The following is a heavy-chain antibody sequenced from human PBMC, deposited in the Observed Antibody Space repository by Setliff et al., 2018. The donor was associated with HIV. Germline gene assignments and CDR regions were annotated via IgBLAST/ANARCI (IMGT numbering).Heavy chain of an antibody. J-gene: IGHJ3*01. CDR2: IHTSGST. CDR1: GDSIGYYY. Sequence: KPSETLSLTCIVSGDSIGYYYWSWIRQPAGRGLEWMGRIHTSGSTNYNPSLTSRVTLSVDTSKNQFFLKLTSLSAADTAVYYCARDRIEVVVDGPHDVFDVWGRGTTVTVSS. V-gene: IGHV4-4*07. D-gene: IGHD2-15*01. CDR3: ARDRIEVVVDGPHDVFDV.